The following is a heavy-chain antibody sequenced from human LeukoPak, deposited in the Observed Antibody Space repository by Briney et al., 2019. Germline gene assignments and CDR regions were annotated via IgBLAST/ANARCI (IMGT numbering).Heavy chain of an antibody. V-gene: IGHV4-59*12. CDR2: IYDSGNT. CDR1: GGSIILYY. CDR3: ARSLYSSGWAQFDY. D-gene: IGHD6-19*01. J-gene: IGHJ4*02. Sequence: SETLSLTCTLSGGSIILYYWSWIRQPPEKGLEWIAYIYDSGNTNYNPSLKSRVTLSVETSKPQVSLKLNSVACEATAVYYCARSLYSSGWAQFDYWGQGILVTVSS.